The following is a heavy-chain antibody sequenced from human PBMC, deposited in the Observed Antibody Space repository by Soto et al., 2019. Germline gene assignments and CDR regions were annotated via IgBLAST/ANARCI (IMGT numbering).Heavy chain of an antibody. CDR3: ATDELWFPSGLSEGQLQQGAHFYGLDG. Sequence: QVQLVQSGAEMRKPGSSVRVSCKASGAAFTNYAFYWVRQAPGQGLEWMGGIIPFFGTANYPQKFQGRVTLTADESTSTAYRELSSLRADDTAVYFCATDELWFPSGLSEGQLQQGAHFYGLDGWGQGTTVTVSS. CDR2: IIPFFGTA. V-gene: IGHV1-69*01. D-gene: IGHD3-10*01. CDR1: GAAFTNYA. J-gene: IGHJ6*02.